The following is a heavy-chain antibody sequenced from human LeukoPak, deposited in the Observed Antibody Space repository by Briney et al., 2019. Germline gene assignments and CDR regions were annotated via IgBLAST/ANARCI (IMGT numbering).Heavy chain of an antibody. V-gene: IGHV3-48*01. CDR1: GFTFSSYS. CDR3: AIRNDHEDSSGLGDY. CDR2: ISSSSSTI. J-gene: IGHJ4*02. Sequence: GGSLRLSCAASGFTFSSYSMNWVRQAPGKGLEWVSYISSSSSTIYYADSVKGRFTISRDNAKNSLYLQMNSLRAEDTAVYYCAIRNDHEDSSGLGDYWGQGTLVIVSS. D-gene: IGHD2-15*01.